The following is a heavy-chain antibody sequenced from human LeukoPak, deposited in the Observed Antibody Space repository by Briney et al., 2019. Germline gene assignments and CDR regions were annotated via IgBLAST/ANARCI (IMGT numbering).Heavy chain of an antibody. CDR1: GFTFSTYW. V-gene: IGHV3-7*04. J-gene: IGHJ4*02. Sequence: GGSLRLSCAASGFTFSTYWMSWVRQAPGKGLEWVANIKEDGSERYHVDSVKGRFTISRDNAKNSLYLQMNSLRAEDTAVYYCAKELFGGVDYWGQGILVTVSS. CDR2: IKEDGSER. D-gene: IGHD3-16*01. CDR3: AKELFGGVDY.